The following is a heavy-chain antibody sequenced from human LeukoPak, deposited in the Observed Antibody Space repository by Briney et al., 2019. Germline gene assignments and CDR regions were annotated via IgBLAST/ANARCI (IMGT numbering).Heavy chain of an antibody. CDR2: ISYDGSNK. V-gene: IGHV3-30*18. CDR3: AKEGWLGELSILPDY. J-gene: IGHJ4*02. D-gene: IGHD3-10*01. CDR1: GFTFSSYG. Sequence: GRSLRLSCAASGFTFSSYGMHWVRQAPGKGLEWVAVISYDGSNKYYADSVKGRFTISRDNSKNTLSLQMNSLRAEDTAVYYCAKEGWLGELSILPDYWGQGTLVTVSS.